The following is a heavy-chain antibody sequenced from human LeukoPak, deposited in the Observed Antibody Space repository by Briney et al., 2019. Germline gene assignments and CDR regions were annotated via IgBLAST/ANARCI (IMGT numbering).Heavy chain of an antibody. CDR2: ISGSGGST. CDR1: GFTFSSYG. CDR3: ARVLRYCSGGNCYSGGLGYMDV. V-gene: IGHV3-23*01. D-gene: IGHD2-15*01. J-gene: IGHJ6*03. Sequence: GGSLRLSCAASGFTFSSYGMSWVRQAPGKGLEWVSAISGSGGSTYYADSVKGRFTISRDNAKNSLSLQMNSLRAEDTAVYYCARVLRYCSGGNCYSGGLGYMDVWGKGTTVTISS.